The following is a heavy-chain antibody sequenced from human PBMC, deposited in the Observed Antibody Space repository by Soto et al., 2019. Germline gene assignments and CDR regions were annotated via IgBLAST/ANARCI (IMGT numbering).Heavy chain of an antibody. CDR1: GGSISSGDYY. Sequence: PSETLSLTCTVSGGSISSGDYYWSWIRQTPGKGLEWIGYIYYSASTYYNPSLKSRVTISVDTSKNQFSLKLSSVTAADTAVYYCARTITIFGVAASGFDPWGQGTLVTVSS. V-gene: IGHV4-30-4*01. CDR2: IYYSAST. J-gene: IGHJ5*02. D-gene: IGHD3-3*01. CDR3: ARTITIFGVAASGFDP.